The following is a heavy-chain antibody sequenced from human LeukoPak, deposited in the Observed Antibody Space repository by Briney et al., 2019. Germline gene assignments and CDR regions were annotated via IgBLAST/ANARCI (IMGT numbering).Heavy chain of an antibody. J-gene: IGHJ4*02. CDR1: GFTFNNYA. V-gene: IGHV3-23*01. CDR3: AKYYIWGSYRPYYFDY. Sequence: GGSLRLSCAASGFTFNNYAMSWVRQAPGKGLEWVSAISGSGGSTYYADSVKGRFTISKDNSKNTLYLQMNSLRAEDTALYYCAKYYIWGSYRPYYFDYWGQGTLVTVSS. D-gene: IGHD3-16*02. CDR2: ISGSGGST.